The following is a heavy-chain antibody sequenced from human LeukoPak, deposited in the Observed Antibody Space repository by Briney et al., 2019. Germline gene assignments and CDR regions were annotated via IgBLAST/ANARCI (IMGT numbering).Heavy chain of an antibody. D-gene: IGHD3-16*01. V-gene: IGHV3-48*04. CDR1: GFTFSGHN. Sequence: GGSLRLSCAASGFTFSGHNMNWVRKAPGKGLEGISFVSISSGTIYYADSVNGRFRISRDNAKSSLDLEMNSLRAEDTAVYYCARAMSTFGGVRNYFDSWGQGTLVTVSS. J-gene: IGHJ4*02. CDR2: VSISSGTI. CDR3: ARAMSTFGGVRNYFDS.